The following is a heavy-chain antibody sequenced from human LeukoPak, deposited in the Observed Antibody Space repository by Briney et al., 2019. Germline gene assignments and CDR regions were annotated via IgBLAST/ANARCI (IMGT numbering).Heavy chain of an antibody. CDR1: GFSFSNYW. J-gene: IGHJ4*02. Sequence: GGSLRLSCAASGFSFSNYWMTWVRQAPGKGLERVAYIKEDGGEIYYADSVKGRFTISRDNAKNSLYLQMNSLRAEDTAVYYCARGVYHFDYWGQGTLVTVSS. D-gene: IGHD2-8*01. CDR2: IKEDGGEI. CDR3: ARGVYHFDY. V-gene: IGHV3-7*01.